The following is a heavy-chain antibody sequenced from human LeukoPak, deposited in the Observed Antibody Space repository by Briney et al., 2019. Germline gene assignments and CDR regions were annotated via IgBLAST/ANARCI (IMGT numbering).Heavy chain of an antibody. CDR2: ISAYNGNT. CDR1: GYTSTSYG. D-gene: IGHD3-16*01. J-gene: IGHJ1*01. Sequence: ASVKVSCKASGYTSTSYGISWVRQAPGQGLEWMGWISAYNGNTNYARKLQGRVTMTTDTSTSTAYMELRSLRSDDTAVYYCAKDDDWGRYKHWGQGTLVTVSS. V-gene: IGHV1-18*01. CDR3: AKDDDWGRYKH.